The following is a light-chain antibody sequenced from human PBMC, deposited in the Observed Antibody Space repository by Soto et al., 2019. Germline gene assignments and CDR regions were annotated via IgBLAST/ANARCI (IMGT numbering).Light chain of an antibody. Sequence: EIKITQSLSTLSASVEKEVTITCGASQSISDWLAWYQQKPGKAPKLLTYRASTLESGVPSRFSGSGSGTEFTLTISSLQPDDFATYYCQQFNPSSLSWTFGQGTKVDI. V-gene: IGKV1-5*03. CDR1: QSISDW. CDR3: QQFNPSSLSWT. CDR2: RAS. J-gene: IGKJ1*01.